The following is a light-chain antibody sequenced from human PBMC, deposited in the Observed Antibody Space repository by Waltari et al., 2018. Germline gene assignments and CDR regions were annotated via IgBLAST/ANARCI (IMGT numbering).Light chain of an antibody. CDR1: SSDVGSYDY. CDR2: EVS. V-gene: IGLV2-14*01. CDR3: TSYTVSTPLV. J-gene: IGLJ3*02. Sequence: QSALTQPASVSGSPGQSITIPCTGTSSDVGSYDYVSWYQQHPGQAPKPLIYEVSNRPSGVSNRFSGSKSGNTASLTISGLQAEDEADYYCTSYTVSTPLVFGGGTKLTVL.